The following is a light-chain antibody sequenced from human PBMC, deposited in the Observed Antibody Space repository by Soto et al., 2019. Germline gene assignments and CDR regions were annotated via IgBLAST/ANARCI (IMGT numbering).Light chain of an antibody. CDR3: QQYGSSGT. J-gene: IGKJ1*01. V-gene: IGKV3-20*01. CDR1: QSVSSH. CDR2: GAS. Sequence: DIVMTQSPATLSVSPGERATLSCRASQSVSSHLAWYQQKPGQAPRLLIYGASNRATGIPDRFSGSGSGTDFTLTISRLEPEDFAVYYCQQYGSSGTFGQGTKVDI.